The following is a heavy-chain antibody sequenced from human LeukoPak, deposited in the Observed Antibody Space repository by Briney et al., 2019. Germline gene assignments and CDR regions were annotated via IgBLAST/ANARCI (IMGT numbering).Heavy chain of an antibody. J-gene: IGHJ4*02. CDR2: IYYSGST. Sequence: KPSESPSPTFPVSGGPIHSRADDLGWVRPPPGDGLEWIGKIYYSGSTYYSPSLKGRVTISVDTSKNQFSLKLSSVTAADTAVYYCARLRGDSRGHYLYYFDSWVQGTLVSVSS. CDR3: ARLRGDSRGHYLYYFDS. D-gene: IGHD3-22*01. V-gene: IGHV4-39*01. CDR1: GGPIHSRADD.